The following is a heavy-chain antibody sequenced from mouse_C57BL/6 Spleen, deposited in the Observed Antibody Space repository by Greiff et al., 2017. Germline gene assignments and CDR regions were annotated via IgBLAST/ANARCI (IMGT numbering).Heavy chain of an antibody. Sequence: VQLVESGAELVRPGASVTLSCKASGYTFTDYEMHWVKQTPVHGLEWIGAIDPETGGTAYNQKFKGKAILTADKSSSTAYMELRSPTSEDSAVYYCTRFLYYGSSYGYFDVWGTGTTVTVSS. V-gene: IGHV1-15*01. J-gene: IGHJ1*03. CDR1: GYTFTDYE. CDR3: TRFLYYGSSYGYFDV. D-gene: IGHD1-1*01. CDR2: IDPETGGT.